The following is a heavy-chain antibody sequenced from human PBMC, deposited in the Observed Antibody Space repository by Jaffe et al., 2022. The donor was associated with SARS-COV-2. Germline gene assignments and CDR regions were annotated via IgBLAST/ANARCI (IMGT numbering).Heavy chain of an antibody. Sequence: EVQLVESGGGLVQPGRSLRLSCAASGFTFDDYAMHWVRQAPGKGLEWVSGISWNSGSIGYADSVKGRFTISRDNAKNSLYLQMNSLRTEDTALYYCARASGYSSTRNCFDPWGQGTLVTVSS. J-gene: IGHJ5*02. CDR2: ISWNSGSI. D-gene: IGHD6-13*01. CDR1: GFTFDDYA. CDR3: ARASGYSSTRNCFDP. V-gene: IGHV3-9*01.